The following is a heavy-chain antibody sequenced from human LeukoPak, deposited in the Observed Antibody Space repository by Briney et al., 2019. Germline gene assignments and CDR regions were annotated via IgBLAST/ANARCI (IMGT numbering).Heavy chain of an antibody. Sequence: GGSLRLSCAASGFTFSSYAMSWARQAPGKGLEWVSAISGSGGSTYYADSVKGRFTISRDNSKNTLYLQMISLRAEDTAVYYCAKGSTKAYCSGGSCYRSINYYMDVWGKGTTVTVSS. CDR3: AKGSTKAYCSGGSCYRSINYYMDV. J-gene: IGHJ6*03. V-gene: IGHV3-23*01. CDR2: ISGSGGST. CDR1: GFTFSSYA. D-gene: IGHD2-15*01.